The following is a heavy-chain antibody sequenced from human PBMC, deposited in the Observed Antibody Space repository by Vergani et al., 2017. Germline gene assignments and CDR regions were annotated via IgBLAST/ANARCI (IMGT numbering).Heavy chain of an antibody. CDR2: IRYDGSNK. Sequence: VQLVESGGGLVQPGGSLRLSCAASGFTFRSYWMHWVRQAPGKGLVWVAFIRYDGSNKYYADSVKGRFTISRDNSKNTLYLQMNSLRAEDTAVYYCARIIAAAAYNWFDPWGQGTLVTVSS. V-gene: IGHV3-30*02. J-gene: IGHJ5*02. CDR3: ARIIAAAAYNWFDP. CDR1: GFTFRSYW. D-gene: IGHD6-13*01.